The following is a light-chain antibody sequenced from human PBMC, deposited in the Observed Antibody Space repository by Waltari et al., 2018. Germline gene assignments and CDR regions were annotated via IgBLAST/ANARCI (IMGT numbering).Light chain of an antibody. CDR1: GSNIGAGYD. V-gene: IGLV1-40*01. CDR3: QSYDSSLTGSWV. J-gene: IGLJ3*02. CDR2: GNT. Sequence: QSVLTQPPSVSGAPGQRVTISCTGSGSNIGAGYDVHWYQQLPGTAPKLLIYGNTNRPSGVPDRFSGSKSGTSGSLASTGLQAEDEAYYYCQSYDSSLTGSWVFGGGTKLTFL.